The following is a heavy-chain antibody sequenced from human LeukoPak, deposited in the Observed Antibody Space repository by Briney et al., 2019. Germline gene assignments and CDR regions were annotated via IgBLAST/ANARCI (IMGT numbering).Heavy chain of an antibody. Sequence: GGSLRLSCAVSGFTFSSYSMNWVRRAPGKGLEWVSYIGSSVSTRYYADSVKGRFTISRDNGKHSLYLQMNSLRVEDTAVYYCARGYCSGGSCYGGMYYWGQGTLVTVSS. D-gene: IGHD2-15*01. V-gene: IGHV3-48*01. CDR1: GFTFSSYS. CDR2: IGSSVSTR. CDR3: ARGYCSGGSCYGGMYY. J-gene: IGHJ4*02.